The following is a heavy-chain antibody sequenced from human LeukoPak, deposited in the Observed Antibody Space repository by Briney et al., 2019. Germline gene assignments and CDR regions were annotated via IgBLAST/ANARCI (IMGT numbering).Heavy chain of an antibody. D-gene: IGHD6-19*01. J-gene: IGHJ6*03. V-gene: IGHV3-23*01. CDR1: GFTFSTYA. Sequence: GGSLRLSCAASGFTFSTYAMTWVRQSPGKGLEWVSTIGGSGSNTYYADSVKGRFTISRDNAKSFLYLQMNSLRVEDTALYYCAASGGYNSGWYPLFYSYYYMDVWGKGTTVTVSS. CDR3: AASGGYNSGWYPLFYSYYYMDV. CDR2: IGGSGSNT.